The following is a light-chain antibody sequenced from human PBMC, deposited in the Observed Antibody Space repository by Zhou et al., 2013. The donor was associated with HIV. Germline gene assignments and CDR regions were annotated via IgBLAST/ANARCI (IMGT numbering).Light chain of an antibody. CDR2: KAS. Sequence: AIQMTQSPSSFSASTGDTVSITCRASHYISTYLAWYQQKPGKAPTLLIYKASNLQNGVPSRFSGSGSGADFTLTINSLQPEDFATYFCQQSYSVPPTFGQGTKLEI. V-gene: IGKV1-8*01. J-gene: IGKJ2*01. CDR3: QQSYSVPPT. CDR1: HYISTY.